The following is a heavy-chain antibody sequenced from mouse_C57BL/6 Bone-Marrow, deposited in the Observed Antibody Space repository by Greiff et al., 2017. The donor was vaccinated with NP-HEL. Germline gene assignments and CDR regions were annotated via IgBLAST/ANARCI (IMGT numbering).Heavy chain of an antibody. CDR2: IDPENGDT. CDR1: GFNIKDDY. Sequence: VQLQQSGAELVRPGASVKLSCTASGFNIKDDYMHWVKQRPEQGLEWIGWIDPENGDTEYASKFQGKATITADTSSNTACLQLSSLTSEDTAVYYCTTWHWYFDVWGTGTTVTVSS. CDR3: TTWHWYFDV. V-gene: IGHV14-4*01. J-gene: IGHJ1*03.